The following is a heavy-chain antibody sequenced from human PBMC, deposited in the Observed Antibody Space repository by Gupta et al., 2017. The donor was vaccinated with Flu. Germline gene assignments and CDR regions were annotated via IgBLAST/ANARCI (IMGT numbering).Heavy chain of an antibody. J-gene: IGHJ4*02. V-gene: IGHV6-1*01. Sequence: WKWNGQAPMEGLGVAGRTYYRSKWSKWYNDYAVSGKSRITINPDTSKNQLSRQLKSVTHDDTAVYYCARKAGTTERDYFDYCGQGTLVTVSS. CDR2: TYYRSKWSKWYN. D-gene: IGHD4-17*01. CDR3: ARKAGTTERDYFDY.